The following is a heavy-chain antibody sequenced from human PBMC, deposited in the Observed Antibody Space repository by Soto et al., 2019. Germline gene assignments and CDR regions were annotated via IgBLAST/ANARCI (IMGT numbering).Heavy chain of an antibody. Sequence: QVQLVESGGGVVQPGRSLRLSCAASGFTFSNYGIHWVRQAPGKGLEWVAVVWYDGSNEYYAASVKGRFTISRDNSKNTLYLQMNSLRAEDTAVYYCARDLTGPDDYYCMDVWGQGTTVTVSS. J-gene: IGHJ6*02. CDR1: GFTFSNYG. CDR3: ARDLTGPDDYYCMDV. V-gene: IGHV3-33*01. CDR2: VWYDGSNE.